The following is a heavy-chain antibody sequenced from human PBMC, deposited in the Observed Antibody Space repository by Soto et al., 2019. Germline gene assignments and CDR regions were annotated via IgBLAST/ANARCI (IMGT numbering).Heavy chain of an antibody. V-gene: IGHV3-11*01. J-gene: IGHJ5*02. CDR1: GFTFSDYY. CDR2: ISTTSTTI. CDR3: AGAPELGWFDP. Sequence: GGSLVLSCAASGFTFSDYYMSWIRQAPGKGLEWVSYISTTSTTIYYADSVKGRFTVSRDNAKNSLYLQMSSLRVEYTAVYYCAGAPELGWFDPWGQGTLVTGFS. D-gene: IGHD3-16*01.